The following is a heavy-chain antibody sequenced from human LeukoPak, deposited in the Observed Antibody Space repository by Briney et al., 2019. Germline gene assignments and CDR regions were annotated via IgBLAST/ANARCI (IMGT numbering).Heavy chain of an antibody. Sequence: PSETLSLTCTVSGDSISPYYWTWIRQPPGKGLEWIGYIYYSGSTNYNPSLKSRVTISVDTSKNQFSLKLRSVTAADTAVYYCARAVQLERPPPLIGYYYMDVWGKGTTVTVSS. D-gene: IGHD1-1*01. CDR2: IYYSGST. J-gene: IGHJ6*03. CDR3: ARAVQLERPPPLIGYYYMDV. CDR1: GDSISPYY. V-gene: IGHV4-59*01.